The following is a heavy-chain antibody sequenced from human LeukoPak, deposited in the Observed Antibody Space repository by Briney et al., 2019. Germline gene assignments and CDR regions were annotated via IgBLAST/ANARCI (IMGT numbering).Heavy chain of an antibody. CDR3: AKAEDFFDSTGYSPY. CDR1: GFTFSSHG. D-gene: IGHD3-22*01. V-gene: IGHV3-30*18. Sequence: QTGGSLRLSCAASGFTFSSHGMHWVRQAPGKGPEWVAVISSDGSNKYYAEALKGRFTISRDNSNDTLYLQMNSLRAEDTAVYYCAKAEDFFDSTGYSPYWGQGTLVTVSS. J-gene: IGHJ4*02. CDR2: ISSDGSNK.